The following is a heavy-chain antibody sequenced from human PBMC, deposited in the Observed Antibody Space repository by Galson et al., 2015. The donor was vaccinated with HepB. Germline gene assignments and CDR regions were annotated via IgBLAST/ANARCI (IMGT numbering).Heavy chain of an antibody. Sequence: SLRLSCAASGFTFSSYGMHWVRQAPGKGLEWVAVISYDGSNKYYADSVKGRFTISRDNSKNTLYLQMDNLRGDDTALYYCAKLPNYGEPLDYWGQGTLVTVSS. V-gene: IGHV3-30*18. J-gene: IGHJ4*02. CDR1: GFTFSSYG. D-gene: IGHD4-17*01. CDR2: ISYDGSNK. CDR3: AKLPNYGEPLDY.